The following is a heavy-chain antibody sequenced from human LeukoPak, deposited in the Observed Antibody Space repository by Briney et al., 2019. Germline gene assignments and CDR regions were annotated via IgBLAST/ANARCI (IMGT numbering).Heavy chain of an antibody. Sequence: PSETLSLTCTVSGGSISSSSYYWGWIRQPPGKGLEWIGSIYYSGSTYYNPSLKSRVTISVDTSKNQFSLKLSSVTAADTAVYYCARPHSDYYDIWGQGTMVTVSS. CDR1: GGSISSSSYY. CDR3: ARPHSDYYDI. CDR2: IYYSGST. V-gene: IGHV4-39*01. J-gene: IGHJ3*02. D-gene: IGHD3-10*01.